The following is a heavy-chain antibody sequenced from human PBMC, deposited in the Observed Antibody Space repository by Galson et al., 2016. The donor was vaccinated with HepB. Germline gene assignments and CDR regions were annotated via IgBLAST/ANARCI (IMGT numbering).Heavy chain of an antibody. CDR2: ITGSGTST. CDR3: AKAYSSGWYFFDY. CDR1: GFTFNNYD. D-gene: IGHD6-19*01. Sequence: PRLSCAASGFTFNNYDMHWFRQAPGKGLEWVSAITGSGTSTYYADSVKGRLTISRDNSKNTLFLQMNSLRAEDTAVYYCAKAYSSGWYFFDYWGQGTLVTVSS. V-gene: IGHV3-23*01. J-gene: IGHJ4*02.